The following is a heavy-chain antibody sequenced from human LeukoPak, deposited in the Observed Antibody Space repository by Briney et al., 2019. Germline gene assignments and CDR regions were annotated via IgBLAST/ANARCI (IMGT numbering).Heavy chain of an antibody. CDR1: GFTFSSYE. V-gene: IGHV3-48*03. CDR3: AREGPPLCGGDCYSDY. J-gene: IGHJ4*02. D-gene: IGHD2-21*02. CDR2: ISSSGSTI. Sequence: GALRLSCAASGFTFSSYEMNWVRQAPGKGLEWVSYISSSGSTIYYAGSVKGRFTISRDNAKNSLYLQMNSLRAEDTAVYYCAREGPPLCGGDCYSDYWGQGTLVTVSS.